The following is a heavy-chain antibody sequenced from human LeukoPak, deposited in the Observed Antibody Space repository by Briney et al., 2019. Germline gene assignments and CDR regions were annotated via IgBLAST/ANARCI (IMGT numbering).Heavy chain of an antibody. V-gene: IGHV1-8*01. J-gene: IGHJ4*02. D-gene: IGHD6-13*01. CDR1: GYTFTSYD. CDR3: ARVGNTANSSPDY. CDR2: MNPNSGNT. Sequence: ASVKVSFTASGYTFTSYDINWVRQATRPGFEWMGWMNPNSGNTGYAQTFQGRLTMTRNTSISTAYMELSSLRSEDTAVYYCARVGNTANSSPDYWGQGTLVTVSS.